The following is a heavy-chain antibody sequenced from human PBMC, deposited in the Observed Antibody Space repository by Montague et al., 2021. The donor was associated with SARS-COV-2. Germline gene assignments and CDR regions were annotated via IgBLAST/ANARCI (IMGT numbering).Heavy chain of an antibody. D-gene: IGHD3-10*01. CDR2: INHGGST. Sequence: SETLSLTCAVHGTSFSGYYWNWIRQPPEKGLEWIGEINHGGSTKYSPSLKSRLTISADTSKNKFSLKLTSVAAADTDVYYCARLRDGVVPSPILGVGPYSSSYSMDVWGRGTTVTVSS. V-gene: IGHV4-34*01. J-gene: IGHJ6*03. CDR3: ARLRDGVVPSPILGVGPYSSSYSMDV. CDR1: GTSFSGYY.